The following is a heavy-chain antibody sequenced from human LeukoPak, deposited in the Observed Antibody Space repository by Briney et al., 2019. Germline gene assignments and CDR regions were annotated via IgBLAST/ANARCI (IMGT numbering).Heavy chain of an antibody. Sequence: GASVKVSCKASGGTFRSYAISWVRQAPGQGLEWMGGIIPIFGTANYAQKFQGRVTITADESTSTAYIELSSLRSEDTAVYYCARAYYDYVWGSYRHNWFDPWGQGTLVTVSS. V-gene: IGHV1-69*13. CDR1: GGTFRSYA. CDR3: ARAYYDYVWGSYRHNWFDP. J-gene: IGHJ5*02. CDR2: IIPIFGTA. D-gene: IGHD3-16*02.